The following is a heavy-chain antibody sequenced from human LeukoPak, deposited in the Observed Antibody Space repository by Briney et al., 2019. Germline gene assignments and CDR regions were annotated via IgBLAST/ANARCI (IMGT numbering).Heavy chain of an antibody. CDR1: GGSISSYY. CDR2: IYYTGST. Sequence: SETLSLTCTVSGGSISSYYWSWIRQPPGKGLEWIGYIYYTGSTNYNPSLKSRVTISVDTSKNQVSLKLSSVTAADTAVYYCARLRGSSWTGRAFDIWGQGTMVTVSS. CDR3: ARLRGSSWTGRAFDI. D-gene: IGHD6-13*01. V-gene: IGHV4-59*01. J-gene: IGHJ3*02.